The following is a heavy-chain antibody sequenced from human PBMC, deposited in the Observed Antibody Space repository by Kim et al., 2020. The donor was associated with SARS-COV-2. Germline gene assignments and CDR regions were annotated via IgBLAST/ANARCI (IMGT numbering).Heavy chain of an antibody. CDR3: AIDRGISDMNYFYSLDV. J-gene: IGHJ6*01. V-gene: IGHV3-21*01. Sequence: GGSLRLSCEASGFTFSSFTMTWVRQAPGKGLEWVSSISSRSAYIYYTDSVRGRFTISRDNAKNSLYLQMNSLRAEDTAVYYCAIDRGISDMNYFYSLDV. CDR1: GFTFSSFT. CDR2: ISSRSAYI. D-gene: IGHD1-26*01.